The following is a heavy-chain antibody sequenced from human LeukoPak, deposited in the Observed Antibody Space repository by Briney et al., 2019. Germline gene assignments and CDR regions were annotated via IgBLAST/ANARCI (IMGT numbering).Heavy chain of an antibody. J-gene: IGHJ4*02. V-gene: IGHV3-7*03. CDR2: IKQDGSEK. CDR3: AKRLIVVVPAAILFDY. D-gene: IGHD2-2*01. CDR1: GFTFSSYW. Sequence: GGSLRLSCAASGFTFSSYWMSWVRQAPGKGLEWVANIKQDGSEKYYVDSVKGRFAISRDNSKNTLYLQMNSLRAEDTAVYYCAKRLIVVVPAAILFDYWGQGTLVTVSS.